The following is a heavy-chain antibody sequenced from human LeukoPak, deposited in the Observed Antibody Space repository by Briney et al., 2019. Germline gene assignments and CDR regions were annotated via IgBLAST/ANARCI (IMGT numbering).Heavy chain of an antibody. CDR1: GFTFSRYS. D-gene: IGHD2-15*01. Sequence: GGSLRLSCAASGFTFSRYSMNWVRQAPGKGLEWVSSISSSSSYIYYADSVEGRFTISRDNAKNSLYLQMNSLRAEDTAVYYCARGHIVVVVAAPDYWGQGTLVTVSS. CDR2: ISSSSSYI. J-gene: IGHJ4*02. V-gene: IGHV3-21*01. CDR3: ARGHIVVVVAAPDY.